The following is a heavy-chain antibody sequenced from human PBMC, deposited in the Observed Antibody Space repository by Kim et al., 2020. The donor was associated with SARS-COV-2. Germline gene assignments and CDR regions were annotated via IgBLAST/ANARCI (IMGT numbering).Heavy chain of an antibody. CDR3: TRGPEENSGYDWSSLGWYFDL. CDR2: IRSKAYGGTT. V-gene: IGHV3-49*03. J-gene: IGHJ2*01. Sequence: GGSLRLSCTASGFTFGDYAMSWFRQAPGKGLEWVGFIRSKAYGGTTEYAASVKGRFTISRDDSKSIAYLQMNSLKTEDTAVYYCTRGPEENSGYDWSSLGWYFDLWGRGTLVTVSS. D-gene: IGHD5-12*01. CDR1: GFTFGDYA.